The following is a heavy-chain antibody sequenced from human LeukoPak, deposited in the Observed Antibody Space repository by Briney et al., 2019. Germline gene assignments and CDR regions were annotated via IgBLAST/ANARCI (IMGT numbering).Heavy chain of an antibody. Sequence: GGSLRLSCAASGFTFSSYAMSWVRQAPGKGLEWVSAISGSGGSTYYADSVKGRFTISRDNSKNTLYLQMNSLRAEDTAVYYCAKTPRRSGLYRTDSSGWHYFDYWGQGTLVTVSS. CDR2: ISGSGGST. D-gene: IGHD6-19*01. CDR3: AKTPRRSGLYRTDSSGWHYFDY. J-gene: IGHJ4*02. CDR1: GFTFSSYA. V-gene: IGHV3-23*01.